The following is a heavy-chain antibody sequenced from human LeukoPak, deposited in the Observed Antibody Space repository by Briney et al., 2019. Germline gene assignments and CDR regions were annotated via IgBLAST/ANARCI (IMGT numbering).Heavy chain of an antibody. Sequence: PSETLSLTCTVSGGSVSSGSYYWSWIRQPPGKGLEWIGYIYYSGSTNYNPSLKSRVTISVDTSRNQFSLKLSSVTAADTAVYYCARTELRLISFDYWGQGTLVTVSS. CDR1: GGSVSSGSYY. V-gene: IGHV4-61*01. CDR3: ARTELRLISFDY. J-gene: IGHJ4*02. CDR2: IYYSGST. D-gene: IGHD5-12*01.